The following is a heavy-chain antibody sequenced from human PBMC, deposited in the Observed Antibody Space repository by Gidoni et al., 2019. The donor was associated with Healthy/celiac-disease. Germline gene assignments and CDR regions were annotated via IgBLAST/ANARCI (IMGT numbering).Heavy chain of an antibody. D-gene: IGHD1-26*01. Sequence: EVQLLESGGGLVQPGGSLRLSCAASGFPFSRHAMSWVRQAPGKGLEWVSAISGSGGSTYYADSVKGRFTISRDNSKNTLYLQMNSLRAEDTAVYYCAKDQPHPRWVLYGMDVWGQGTTVTVSS. CDR1: GFPFSRHA. CDR3: AKDQPHPRWVLYGMDV. V-gene: IGHV3-23*01. CDR2: ISGSGGST. J-gene: IGHJ6*02.